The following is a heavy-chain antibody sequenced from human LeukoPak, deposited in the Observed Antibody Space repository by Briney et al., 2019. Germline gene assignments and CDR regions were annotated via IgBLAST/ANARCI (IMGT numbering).Heavy chain of an antibody. V-gene: IGHV1-2*02. CDR2: INPNSGGT. J-gene: IGHJ4*02. CDR3: ARTCLNPYYDNSGHYFDY. Sequence: ASVKVSCKASGYTFTGYYMHWVRQAPGQGLEWMGWINPNSGGTNYAQKFQGRVTMTRDTSISTAYMELSRLRSDDTAVYYCARTCLNPYYDNSGHYFDYWGQGTLVTVSS. D-gene: IGHD3-22*01. CDR1: GYTFTGYY.